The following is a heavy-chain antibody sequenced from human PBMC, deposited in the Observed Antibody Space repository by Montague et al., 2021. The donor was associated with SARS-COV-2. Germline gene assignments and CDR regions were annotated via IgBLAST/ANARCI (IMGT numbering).Heavy chain of an antibody. CDR2: INDHGST. CDR1: GGSFSGYY. D-gene: IGHD3-3*01. V-gene: IGHV4-34*01. J-gene: IGHJ3*01. CDR3: ARGQVTIFGVLIMLPAAGAVDV. Sequence: SETLSLTCAVYGGSFSGYYWTWIRQPPGKGLEWVVEINDHGSTNYNPSFESRLTMSVDTSKTQFSLRLKSVSAADTAVYYCARGQVTIFGVLIMLPAAGAVDVWGQGTTVTVSS.